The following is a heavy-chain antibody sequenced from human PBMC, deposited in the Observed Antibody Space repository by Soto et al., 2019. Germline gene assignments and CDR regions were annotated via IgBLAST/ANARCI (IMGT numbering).Heavy chain of an antibody. D-gene: IGHD4-17*01. CDR2: INPTNGST. J-gene: IGHJ5*01. CDR3: VRALSPDGDSSQHWFDS. Sequence: QGLEWMGKINPTNGSTNYAQKLQGRVTMTRDTSTMTLYMVLSSLRSEDTAVYYCVRALSPDGDSSQHWFDSCGQGTLVTVS. V-gene: IGHV1-46*03.